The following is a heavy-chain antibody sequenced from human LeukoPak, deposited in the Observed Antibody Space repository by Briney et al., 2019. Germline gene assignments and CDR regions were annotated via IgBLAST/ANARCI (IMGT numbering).Heavy chain of an antibody. Sequence: GGSLRLSCAASGFTFNTYAMTWVRQAPGKGLEWVSSISSSGSNTYYTDSVKGRFTISRDNSKYTLYLQMNSLRVEDTAVYYCARASVAYDSSGYYYVAYFQHWGQGTLVTVSS. V-gene: IGHV3-23*01. CDR3: ARASVAYDSSGYYYVAYFQH. D-gene: IGHD3-22*01. CDR2: ISSSGSNT. CDR1: GFTFNTYA. J-gene: IGHJ1*01.